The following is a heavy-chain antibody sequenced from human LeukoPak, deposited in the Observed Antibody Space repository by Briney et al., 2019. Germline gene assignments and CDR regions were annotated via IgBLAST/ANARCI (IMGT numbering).Heavy chain of an antibody. CDR3: ARGTPDYDILTGYSIDLYYFDY. CDR2: IYHSGST. Sequence: PSETLSLTCTVSGYSISSGYYWGWIRQPPGKGLEWIGSIYHSGSTYYNPSLKSRVTISVDTSKNQFSLKLSSVTAADTAVYYCARGTPDYDILTGYSIDLYYFDYWGQGTLVTVSS. D-gene: IGHD3-9*01. J-gene: IGHJ4*02. CDR1: GYSISSGYY. V-gene: IGHV4-38-2*02.